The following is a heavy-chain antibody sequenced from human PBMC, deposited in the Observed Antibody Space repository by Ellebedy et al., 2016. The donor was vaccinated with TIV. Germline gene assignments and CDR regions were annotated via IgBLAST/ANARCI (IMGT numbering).Heavy chain of an antibody. J-gene: IGHJ5*02. Sequence: GGSLRLSXAASGFTFSNAWMSWVRQAPGKGLEWVGRIKSKTDGGTTDYAAPVKGRFTISRDDSKNTLYLQMNSLKTEDTAVYYCTTDLTVVVPAAIPEYNWFDPWGQGTLVTVSS. D-gene: IGHD2-2*02. CDR1: GFTFSNAW. CDR3: TTDLTVVVPAAIPEYNWFDP. CDR2: IKSKTDGGTT. V-gene: IGHV3-15*01.